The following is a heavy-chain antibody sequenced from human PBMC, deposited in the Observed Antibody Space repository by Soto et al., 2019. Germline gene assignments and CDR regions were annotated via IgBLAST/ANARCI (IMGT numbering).Heavy chain of an antibody. Sequence: SETLSLTCTVSGGSISSYYWSWIRQPPGKGLEWIGYIYYSGSTNYNPSLKSRVTISVDTSKNQFSLKLSSVTAADTAVYYCARGITIFEGYFDYWGQGALVTVSS. CDR1: GGSISSYY. J-gene: IGHJ4*02. D-gene: IGHD3-3*01. CDR3: ARGITIFEGYFDY. CDR2: IYYSGST. V-gene: IGHV4-59*01.